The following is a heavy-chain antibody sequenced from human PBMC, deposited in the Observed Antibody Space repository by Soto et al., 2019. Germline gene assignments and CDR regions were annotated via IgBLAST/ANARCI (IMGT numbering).Heavy chain of an antibody. CDR3: ARDSRYGDFLKEIDY. V-gene: IGHV3-48*01. CDR1: GFTFSSYS. J-gene: IGHJ4*02. CDR2: ISSSSTI. Sequence: GGPLRLSSAASGFTFSSYSMNWVRQAPGKGLEWVSYISSSSTIYYADSVKGRFTISRDNAKNSLYLQMNSLRAEDTAVYYCARDSRYGDFLKEIDYWGQGTLVTVSS. D-gene: IGHD4-17*01.